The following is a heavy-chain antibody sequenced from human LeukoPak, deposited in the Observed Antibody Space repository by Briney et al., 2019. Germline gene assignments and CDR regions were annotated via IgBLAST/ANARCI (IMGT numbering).Heavy chain of an antibody. CDR1: GGSFSGYY. Sequence: KPSETLSLTCAVYGGSFSGYYWSWIRQPPGKGLEWIGEINHSGSTNYNPSLKSRVTISVDTSKNQFSLKLSSVTAADTAVYYCARGADEGGSSSPQTYYFDYWGQGTLVTVSS. J-gene: IGHJ4*02. V-gene: IGHV4-34*01. CDR3: ARGADEGGSSSPQTYYFDY. CDR2: INHSGST. D-gene: IGHD6-6*01.